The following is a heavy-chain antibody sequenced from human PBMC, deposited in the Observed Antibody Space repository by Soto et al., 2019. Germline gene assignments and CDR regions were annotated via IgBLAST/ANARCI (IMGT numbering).Heavy chain of an antibody. CDR1: GFTFSSYG. CDR3: AQEDDYGQRRKAFDI. J-gene: IGHJ3*02. CDR2: ISYDGSNK. D-gene: IGHD4-17*01. Sequence: QVQLVESGGGVVQPGRSLRLSCAASGFTFSSYGMSWVRQAPGKGLEWVAVISYDGSNKYYADSVKGRFTISRDNSKNTLYLQMNRVRAEDTAVYYCAQEDDYGQRRKAFDIWGQGTMVTVSS. V-gene: IGHV3-30*18.